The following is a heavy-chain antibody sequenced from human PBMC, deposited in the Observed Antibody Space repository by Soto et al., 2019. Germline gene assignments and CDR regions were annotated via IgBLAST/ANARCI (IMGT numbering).Heavy chain of an antibody. CDR3: ARHSYNYGSTYGCWLDP. CDR1: GGSFSGYI. V-gene: IGHV4-34*01. CDR2: INHSGSA. D-gene: IGHD3-10*01. J-gene: IGHJ5*02. Sequence: SETLSLTCDVYGGSFSGYIWTWIRQTPGKGLQWIGQINHSGSANYNPSLKSRVTISVHTSNSQFSRELSSVTAADTAVYYCARHSYNYGSTYGCWLDPWGQGTLVTSPQ.